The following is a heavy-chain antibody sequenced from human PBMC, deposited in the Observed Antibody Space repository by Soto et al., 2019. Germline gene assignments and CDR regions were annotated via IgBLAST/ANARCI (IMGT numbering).Heavy chain of an antibody. Sequence: SETLSLTCAVYGGSFSGYYWSWIRQPPGKGLEWIGEINHSGSTNYNPSLKSRVTISVDTSKNQFSLKLSSVTAADTAVYYCARAPPIIAEALIYYYGMDVWGQGTKVTVSS. J-gene: IGHJ6*02. D-gene: IGHD6-13*01. V-gene: IGHV4-34*01. CDR2: INHSGST. CDR3: ARAPPIIAEALIYYYGMDV. CDR1: GGSFSGYY.